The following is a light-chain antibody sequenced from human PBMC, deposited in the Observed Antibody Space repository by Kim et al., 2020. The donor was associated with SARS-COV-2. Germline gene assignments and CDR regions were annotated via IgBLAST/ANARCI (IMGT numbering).Light chain of an antibody. CDR1: QGVSTF. CDR3: QQYYDYPRT. J-gene: IGKJ2*02. V-gene: IGKV1-8*01. CDR2: SAS. Sequence: AIRMTQSPSSLSASTGDRVTITCRASQGVSTFLAWYQQKPGKAPKLLMYSASTLHSGVPSRFSGSGSGTDFTLTITRLQSEDFATYYCQQYYDYPRTVGQGTKLEI.